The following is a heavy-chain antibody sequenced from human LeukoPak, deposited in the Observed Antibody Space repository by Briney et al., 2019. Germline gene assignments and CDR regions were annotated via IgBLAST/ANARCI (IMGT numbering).Heavy chain of an antibody. D-gene: IGHD1-26*01. J-gene: IGHJ3*02. CDR2: MHYSGST. CDR1: GGSISTYY. Sequence: SETLSLTCTVSGGSISTYYWSWIRQPPGKGLECIGYMHYSGSTNYSPSLKSRVTISVDTSKNQFSLKLSSVTAADTAVYYCARDRRWGLHGAFDIWGQGTMVTVSS. CDR3: ARDRRWGLHGAFDI. V-gene: IGHV4-59*01.